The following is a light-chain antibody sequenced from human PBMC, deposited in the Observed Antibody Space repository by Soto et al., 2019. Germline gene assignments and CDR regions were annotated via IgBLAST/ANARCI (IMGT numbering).Light chain of an antibody. J-gene: IGKJ1*01. CDR2: AAS. CDR1: QGISSY. V-gene: IGKV1-8*01. CDR3: QQYYSYPPT. Sequence: AIRMTQSPSSFSASTGDRVTITCRASQGISSYLAWYQQKPGKAPKLLIYAASTLQSGVPSRFSGSGSGTDFTLTISCLQSEDFATYYCQQYYSYPPTLGQGTKV.